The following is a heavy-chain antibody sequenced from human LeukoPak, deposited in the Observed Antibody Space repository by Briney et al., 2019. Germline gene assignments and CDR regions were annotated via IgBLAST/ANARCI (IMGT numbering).Heavy chain of an antibody. V-gene: IGHV5-51*01. Sequence: GESLKISFKGSGSRFTSYWIGWVRPMPGKGLEWMGIIYPGDSDTRYSPSFQGQVTISADKSISTAYLQWSSLKASDTAMYYCARSLSLMGSGWYRNWFDPWGQGTLVTVSS. CDR3: ARSLSLMGSGWYRNWFDP. CDR2: IYPGDSDT. D-gene: IGHD6-19*01. CDR1: GSRFTSYW. J-gene: IGHJ5*02.